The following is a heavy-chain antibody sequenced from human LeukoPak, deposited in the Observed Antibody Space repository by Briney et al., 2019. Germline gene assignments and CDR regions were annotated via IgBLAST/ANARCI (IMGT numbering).Heavy chain of an antibody. CDR2: INPNNGGT. D-gene: IGHD3-16*01. Sequence: ASVKVSCKASGYTFTSYGISWVRQAPGQGLEWMGWINPNNGGTNSAQKFQGSVTMTRDTSITTAYMELRRLRFDDTAVYYCAKSIAGEYYFDYWGQGTLVTVSS. CDR1: GYTFTSYG. V-gene: IGHV1-2*02. CDR3: AKSIAGEYYFDY. J-gene: IGHJ4*02.